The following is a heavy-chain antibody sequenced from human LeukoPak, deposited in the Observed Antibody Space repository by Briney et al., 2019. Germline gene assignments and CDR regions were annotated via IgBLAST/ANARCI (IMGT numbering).Heavy chain of an antibody. CDR1: GGSFSGYY. V-gene: IGHV4-34*01. CDR3: ARRIKGIAAAGTGLDY. CDR2: INHSGST. Sequence: TSSETLSLTCAVYGGSFSGYYWSWIRQPPGKGLEWIGEINHSGSTNYNPSLKSRVTISVDTSKNQFSLKLSSVTAADTAVYYCARRIKGIAAAGTGLDYWGQGTLVTVPS. D-gene: IGHD6-13*01. J-gene: IGHJ4*02.